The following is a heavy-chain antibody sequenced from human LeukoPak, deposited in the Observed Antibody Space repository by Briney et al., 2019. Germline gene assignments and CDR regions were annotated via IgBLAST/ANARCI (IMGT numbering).Heavy chain of an antibody. D-gene: IGHD5-24*01. CDR1: GGSISSYY. V-gene: IGHV4-59*01. Sequence: ASETLSLTCTVSGGSISSYYWSWIRQPPGKGLEWIGYIYYSGSTNYNPSLKSRVTISVDTSKNQFSLKLSSVTAADTAVYYCARSERWLQLPYFQHWGQGTLVTVSS. J-gene: IGHJ1*01. CDR3: ARSERWLQLPYFQH. CDR2: IYYSGST.